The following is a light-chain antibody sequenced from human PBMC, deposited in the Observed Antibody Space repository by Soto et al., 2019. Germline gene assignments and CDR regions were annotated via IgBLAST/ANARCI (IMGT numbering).Light chain of an antibody. CDR2: DAS. Sequence: EIVMTQSTATLSVSPGERATLSCRASQSVSSNLAWYQQKPGQAPKLLIFDASTRATGVPARFSGSGSGTEFTLTVSSLQSEDIAVYFCQQYNNWPPNFGQGTRLEI. CDR1: QSVSSN. J-gene: IGKJ5*01. CDR3: QQYNNWPPN. V-gene: IGKV3-15*01.